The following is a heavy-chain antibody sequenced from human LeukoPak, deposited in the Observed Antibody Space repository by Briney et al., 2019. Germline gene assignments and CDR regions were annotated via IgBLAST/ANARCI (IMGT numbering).Heavy chain of an antibody. CDR3: ARPHYYDSSGYYRDAFDI. V-gene: IGHV4-39*07. CDR2: IYYSGGT. CDR1: GGSISSSSYY. Sequence: PSETLSLTCTVSGGSISSSSYYWGWIRQPPGNGLEWIGSIYYSGGTYYNPSLKSRVTISVDTSKNQFSLKLSSVTAADTAVYYCARPHYYDSSGYYRDAFDIWGQGTMVTVSS. D-gene: IGHD3-22*01. J-gene: IGHJ3*02.